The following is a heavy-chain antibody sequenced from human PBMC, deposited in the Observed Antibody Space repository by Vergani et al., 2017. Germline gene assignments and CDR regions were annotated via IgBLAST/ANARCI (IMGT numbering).Heavy chain of an antibody. J-gene: IGHJ3*01. CDR2: MNPNSGNT. V-gene: IGHV1-8*02. CDR3: SRAPFRITAAEDYAFDV. CDR1: GYTLNIYD. D-gene: IGHD3-16*01. Sequence: QVQLVQSGAEVKEPGGSVQVSCKASGYTLNIYDTNWVRQAAGQGLEWMGWMNPNSGNTGYEQKFQGRVTMTSTTSIGTAYMELSGLKSDDTAVYYCSRAPFRITAAEDYAFDVWGQGKLVTVSS.